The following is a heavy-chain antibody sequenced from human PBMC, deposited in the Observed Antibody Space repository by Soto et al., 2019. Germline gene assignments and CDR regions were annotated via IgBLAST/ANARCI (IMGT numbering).Heavy chain of an antibody. CDR2: IDPSDSYT. J-gene: IGHJ6*02. CDR3: ARHQWELQPLYGMDV. Sequence: GASLKISCKGSGYSFTSYWISWVRQMPGKGLEWMGRIDPSDSYTNYSPSFQGHVTISADKSISTAYLQWSSLKASDTAMYYCARHQWELQPLYGMDVWGQGTTVTVSS. CDR1: GYSFTSYW. V-gene: IGHV5-10-1*01. D-gene: IGHD1-26*01.